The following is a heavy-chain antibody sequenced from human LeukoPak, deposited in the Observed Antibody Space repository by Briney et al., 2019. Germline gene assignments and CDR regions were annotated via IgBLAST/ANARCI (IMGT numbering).Heavy chain of an antibody. CDR3: ARRGSGSPFDY. CDR2: IYYSGTT. V-gene: IGHV4-59*08. Sequence: SETLSLTCSVSGGSISGYNWNWIRQPPGKGLEWIGYIYYSGTTNYNPSLKSRVTISVDTSRNQFSLKLSSVTAADTAVYYCARRGSGSPFDYWGQGTLVTVSS. D-gene: IGHD1-26*01. J-gene: IGHJ4*02. CDR1: GGSISGYN.